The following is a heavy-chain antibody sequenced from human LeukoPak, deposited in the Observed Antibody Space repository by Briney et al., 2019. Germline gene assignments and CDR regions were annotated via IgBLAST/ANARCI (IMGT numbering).Heavy chain of an antibody. CDR2: ISYDGSNK. Sequence: GGSLRLSCAASGFTFSSYAMHWVRQAPGKGLEWVAVISYDGSNKYHADSVKGRFTISRDNSKNTLYLQMNSLRAEDTAVYYCARAVYGSGSYSPYFDYWGQGTLVTVSS. CDR3: ARAVYGSGSYSPYFDY. CDR1: GFTFSSYA. D-gene: IGHD3-10*01. V-gene: IGHV3-30-3*01. J-gene: IGHJ4*02.